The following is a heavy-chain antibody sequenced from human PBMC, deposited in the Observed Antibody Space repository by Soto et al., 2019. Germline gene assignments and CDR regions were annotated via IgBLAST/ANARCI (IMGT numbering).Heavy chain of an antibody. CDR1: GYTFTSYD. V-gene: IGHV1-8*01. CDR2: MNPNSGNT. J-gene: IGHJ5*02. D-gene: IGHD6-13*01. Sequence: QVQLVQSGAEVKKPGASVKVSCKASGYTFTSYDINWVRQATGQGLEWMGWMNPNSGNTGYAQKFQGRVTMTRNTSTSTAYMELSSLRSEDTAVYYCARERSAAGTGWFDPWGQGSRVTVSS. CDR3: ARERSAAGTGWFDP.